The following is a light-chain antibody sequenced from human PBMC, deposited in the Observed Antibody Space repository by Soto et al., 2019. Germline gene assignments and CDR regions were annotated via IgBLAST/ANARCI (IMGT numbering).Light chain of an antibody. CDR1: SSNIGSET. CDR3: AAWDDILKGGV. V-gene: IGLV1-44*01. Sequence: QSVLTQPPSASGTPGQRVTISCSGSSSNIGSETVNWYQQVPGTAPKLLIYANNQRPSGVPDRFSVSKSGTSASLAIGGLQSEDEADYYCAAWDDILKGGVFGGGTKVTVL. J-gene: IGLJ3*02. CDR2: ANN.